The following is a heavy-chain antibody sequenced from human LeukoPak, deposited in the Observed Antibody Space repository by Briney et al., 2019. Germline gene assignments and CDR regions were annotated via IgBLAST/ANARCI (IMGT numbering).Heavy chain of an antibody. CDR2: IFYTGST. CDR1: GGSISSSGYY. CDR3: ARHCSGGTCYSDFDY. J-gene: IGHJ4*02. D-gene: IGHD2-15*01. V-gene: IGHV4-39*01. Sequence: SETLSLTCTVSGGSISSSGYYWGWIRQPPGKGLEWIGSIFYTGSTYYNPSLKSRVTISVDTSKDQFSLKLNSVTAADTAVYYCARHCSGGTCYSDFDYWGQGTLVTVSS.